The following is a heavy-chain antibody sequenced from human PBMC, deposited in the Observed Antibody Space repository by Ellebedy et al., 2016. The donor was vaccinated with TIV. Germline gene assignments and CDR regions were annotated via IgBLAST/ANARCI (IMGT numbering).Heavy chain of an antibody. J-gene: IGHJ4*02. V-gene: IGHV3-21*01. CDR3: ARDPGYSYDV. D-gene: IGHD5-12*01. Sequence: GESLKISXVASGRNFNYYSMNWVRQAPGKGLEWVSAITSSSSYKYYADSVKGRFTVSRDNAKNSLYLQMNSLRAEDTAVYYCARDPGYSYDVWGQGTLVTVSS. CDR2: ITSSSSYK. CDR1: GRNFNYYS.